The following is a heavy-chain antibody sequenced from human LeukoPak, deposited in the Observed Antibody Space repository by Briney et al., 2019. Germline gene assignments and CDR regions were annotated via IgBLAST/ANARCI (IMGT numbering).Heavy chain of an antibody. Sequence: SETLSLTCTVSGGSISSSSYYWGWIRQPPGKGLEWIGFIYYTGSTNYNPSLKSRVTISVDTSKNQFSLKLSSVTAADTAVYYCARETSGIASAQGGMDVWGQGTTVTVSS. V-gene: IGHV4-39*07. J-gene: IGHJ6*02. CDR3: ARETSGIASAQGGMDV. CDR1: GGSISSSSYY. D-gene: IGHD2-2*01. CDR2: IYYTGST.